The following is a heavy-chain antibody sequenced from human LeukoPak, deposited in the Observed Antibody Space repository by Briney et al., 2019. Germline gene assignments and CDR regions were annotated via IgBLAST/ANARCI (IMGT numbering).Heavy chain of an antibody. Sequence: ASVKVSCKASGYTFTGYYMHWVRQAPGQGLEWMGRINPNSGGTNYAQKFQGRVTMTRGTSISTAYMELSRLRSDDTAVYYCARPSGLYSGWYGNFDYWGQGTLVTVSS. CDR1: GYTFTGYY. CDR3: ARPSGLYSGWYGNFDY. V-gene: IGHV1-2*06. CDR2: INPNSGGT. J-gene: IGHJ4*02. D-gene: IGHD6-19*01.